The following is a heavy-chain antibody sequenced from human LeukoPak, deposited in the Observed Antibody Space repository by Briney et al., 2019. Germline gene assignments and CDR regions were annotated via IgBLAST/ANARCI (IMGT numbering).Heavy chain of an antibody. CDR1: GYTFTGYY. CDR3: AREGGYSYESAFDI. J-gene: IGHJ3*02. CDR2: INPNSGGT. Sequence: GASVKVSCKASGYTFTGYYMHWVRQAPGQGLEWMGWINPNSGGTNYAQKFQGRVTMTRDTSISTAYMELSRLRSDGTAVYYCAREGGYSYESAFDIWGQGTMVTVSS. D-gene: IGHD5-18*01. V-gene: IGHV1-2*02.